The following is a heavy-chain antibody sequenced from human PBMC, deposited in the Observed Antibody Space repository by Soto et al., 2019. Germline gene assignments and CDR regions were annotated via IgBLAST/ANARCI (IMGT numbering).Heavy chain of an antibody. CDR2: ISSSSSYK. D-gene: IGHD6-13*01. Sequence: EVQLVESGGGLVKTGGSLRLSCAASGFTFSSYSMNWVRQAPGKGLEWVSSISSSSSYKYYADSVKGRFTISRDNAKNSLYLQMNSLRAEDKAVYYCARDRAADPEGMDVWGQGTTVTVSS. V-gene: IGHV3-21*01. CDR3: ARDRAADPEGMDV. J-gene: IGHJ6*02. CDR1: GFTFSSYS.